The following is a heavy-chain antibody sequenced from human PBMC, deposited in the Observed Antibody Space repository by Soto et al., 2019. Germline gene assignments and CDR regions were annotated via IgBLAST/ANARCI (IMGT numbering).Heavy chain of an antibody. D-gene: IGHD2-8*01. Sequence: EVQLLESGGGLVQPGGSLRLSCAASGFTFSSYAMSWVRQAPGKGLEWVSAISGSGGSTYYADSVKGRFTISRDNSKNRLYLQMNSLRAEDTAVYYCAPREGYCTNGVCPLFDPWGQGTLVTVSS. J-gene: IGHJ5*02. V-gene: IGHV3-23*01. CDR3: APREGYCTNGVCPLFDP. CDR2: ISGSGGST. CDR1: GFTFSSYA.